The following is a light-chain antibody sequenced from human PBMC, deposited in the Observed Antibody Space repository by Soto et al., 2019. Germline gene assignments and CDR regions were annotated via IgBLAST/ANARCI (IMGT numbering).Light chain of an antibody. J-gene: IGKJ1*01. CDR1: QSVSSTS. CDR2: GAS. CDR3: QQYDNSPPWT. V-gene: IGKV3-20*01. Sequence: EIVLTQSPGTLSFSPGERATLSCRASQSVSSTSIAWYQQKPGQAPRLLIYGASSRATSIPDRFSGSGSGTDFTLTISRLEPEDFAVYYCQQYDNSPPWTFGQGTKVEIK.